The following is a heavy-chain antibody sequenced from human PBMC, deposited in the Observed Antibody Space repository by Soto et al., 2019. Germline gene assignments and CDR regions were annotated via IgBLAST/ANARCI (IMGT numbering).Heavy chain of an antibody. J-gene: IGHJ4*02. CDR1: GFTFSSYW. CDR2: INQDESQK. V-gene: IGHV3-7*01. CDR3: ARESEDLTSNFDY. Sequence: GGSLRLSCAASGFTFSSYWMSWVRQAPGKGLEWVANINQDESQKYYVDSVKGRFTVSRDNVENSLFLHMSRLRAEDTAVYYCARESEDLTSNFDYWGQGTLVTVSS.